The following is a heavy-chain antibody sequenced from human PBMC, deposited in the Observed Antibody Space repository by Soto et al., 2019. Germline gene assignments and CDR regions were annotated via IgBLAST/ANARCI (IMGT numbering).Heavy chain of an antibody. CDR2: VRNRATRYTT. CDR1: GFTFSDHY. J-gene: IGHJ3*02. V-gene: IGHV3-72*01. Sequence: EVQLLESGGGLVQPGGSLRLSCAASGFTFSDHYMDWVRQAPGKGLEWVGRVRNRATRYTTEYAVSVKGRFTISRDDSKNSLYLQMNSLKIEDTAVYYCARVWFSSGHDAFDMWGQGTMVTVSS. D-gene: IGHD5-18*01. CDR3: ARVWFSSGHDAFDM.